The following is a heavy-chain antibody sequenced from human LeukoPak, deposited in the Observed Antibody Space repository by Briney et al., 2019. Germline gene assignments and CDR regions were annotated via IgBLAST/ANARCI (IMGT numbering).Heavy chain of an antibody. Sequence: SETLSLTCAVHGGSFSGYYWSWIRQPPGKGLEWIGEINHSGSTNYNPSLKSRVTISVDTSKNQFSLKLSSVTAADTAVYYCARGPYYYDSSGYYPLDPWGQGTLVTVSS. CDR2: INHSGST. J-gene: IGHJ5*02. CDR1: GGSFSGYY. D-gene: IGHD3-22*01. CDR3: ARGPYYYDSSGYYPLDP. V-gene: IGHV4-34*01.